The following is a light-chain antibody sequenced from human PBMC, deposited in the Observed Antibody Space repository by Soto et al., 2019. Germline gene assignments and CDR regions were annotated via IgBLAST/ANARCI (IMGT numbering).Light chain of an antibody. CDR2: EIN. CDR3: GSYAGNRNFV. CDR1: RSDIGGSNF. V-gene: IGLV2-8*01. J-gene: IGLJ1*01. Sequence: QSALTQPPSASGSPGRSVTISCTGTRSDIGGSNFISWYQQHPGEAPKLLIFEINKRPSGVPGRFSGSKSGNTASLTVSGLQAEDEADYYCGSYAGNRNFVFGTGTKLTVL.